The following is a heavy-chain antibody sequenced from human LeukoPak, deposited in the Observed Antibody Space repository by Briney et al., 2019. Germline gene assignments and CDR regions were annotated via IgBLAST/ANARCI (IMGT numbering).Heavy chain of an antibody. CDR3: ATPQMSYYGSGTHYSYYYVDV. V-gene: IGHV1-69*13. CDR1: RGAFTRAA. Sequence: ASVKVSCKASRGAFTRAAVSWVRQAPGQGLEWMGGVLPLSGTANYAQKFQGRVTITADESTSTAYMELNSLTFQDTAVYYCATPQMSYYGSGTHYSYYYVDVWGRGTAVTVSS. CDR2: VLPLSGTA. J-gene: IGHJ6*03. D-gene: IGHD3-10*01.